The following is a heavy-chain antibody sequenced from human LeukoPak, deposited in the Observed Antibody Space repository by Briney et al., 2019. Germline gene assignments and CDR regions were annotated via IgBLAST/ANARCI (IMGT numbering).Heavy chain of an antibody. J-gene: IGHJ4*01. CDR1: GYIFTELS. CDR2: SDPENGKT. CDR3: AIDTVYYDPPSY. D-gene: IGHD3-16*01. V-gene: IGHV1-24*01. Sequence: ASVKVSCKVSGYIFTELSMHWVRQSPGKGLEWMGGSDPENGKTVYAQNFQGRVTMTEDTSADTAYMELSSLRSEGTAVYYCAIDTVYYDPPSYWGQGTLVTVSS.